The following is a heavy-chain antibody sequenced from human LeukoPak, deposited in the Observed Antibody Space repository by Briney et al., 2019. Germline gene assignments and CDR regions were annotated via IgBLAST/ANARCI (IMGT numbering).Heavy chain of an antibody. CDR2: IYYSGST. V-gene: IGHV4-59*08. Sequence: SETLSLTCTVSGGSISSYYWSWIRQPPGKGLEWIGYIYYSGSTNYNPSLKSRVTISVDTSKNQFSLKLSSVTAADTAVYYCARRVITIFGVVIFDYWGQGTLVTVSS. CDR3: ARRVITIFGVVIFDY. CDR1: GGSISSYY. J-gene: IGHJ4*02. D-gene: IGHD3-3*01.